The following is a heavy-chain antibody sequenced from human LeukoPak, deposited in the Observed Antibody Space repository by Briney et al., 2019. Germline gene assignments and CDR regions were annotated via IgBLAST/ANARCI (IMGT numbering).Heavy chain of an antibody. V-gene: IGHV4-59*01. J-gene: IGHJ4*02. CDR3: ARGKIGYSYGSSFDY. Sequence: SETLSLTCTVSGGSISSYYWSWIRQPPGKGLEWIGYIYYSGSTNYNPSLKSRVTISVETSKNQFSLKLSSVTAADTAVYYCARGKIGYSYGSSFDYWGQGTLVTVSS. CDR2: IYYSGST. D-gene: IGHD5-18*01. CDR1: GGSISSYY.